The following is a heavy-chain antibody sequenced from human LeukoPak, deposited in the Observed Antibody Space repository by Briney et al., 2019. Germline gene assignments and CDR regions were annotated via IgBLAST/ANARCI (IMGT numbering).Heavy chain of an antibody. CDR1: GGSISSYY. Sequence: SETLSLTCIVSGGSISSYYWSWIRQPAGKELEWIGRIFSSGSTAYNPSLKSRVTISLDTSKNIFSLNLGSVTAADTAFHYCARGTNSWVNGWFDPWGRGTLVTVSS. J-gene: IGHJ5*02. D-gene: IGHD6-13*01. CDR3: ARGTNSWVNGWFDP. V-gene: IGHV4-4*07. CDR2: IFSSGST.